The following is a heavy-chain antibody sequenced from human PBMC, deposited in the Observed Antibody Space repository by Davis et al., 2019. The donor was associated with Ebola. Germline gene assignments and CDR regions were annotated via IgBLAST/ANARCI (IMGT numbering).Heavy chain of an antibody. CDR3: VKDTSNIWFDI. CDR2: LGLSADT. D-gene: IGHD1-26*01. V-gene: IGHV3-23*01. Sequence: GESLKISCAASGFVSSNYVMSWVRRAPGKGLEWVSTLGLSADTYYADSVKGRFTISRDNSKNTLYLQMNGLRVEDTAIYFCVKDTSNIWFDIWGQGTMVTVSS. CDR1: GFVSSNYV. J-gene: IGHJ3*02.